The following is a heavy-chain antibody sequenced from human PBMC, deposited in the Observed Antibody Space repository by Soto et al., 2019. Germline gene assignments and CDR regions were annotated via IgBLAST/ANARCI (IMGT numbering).Heavy chain of an antibody. CDR2: MNPNSGNT. CDR1: GYTFTSYD. J-gene: IGHJ5*02. Sequence: GASVKHSCRASGYTFTSYDINWVRQATGQGLEWMGWMNPNSGNTGYAQKFQGRVTMTRNTSISTAYMELSSLRSEDTAVYYCARGVWGQWLPTFGVVWFDPWGQGTLVTVSS. CDR3: ARGVWGQWLPTFGVVWFDP. D-gene: IGHD3-16*01. V-gene: IGHV1-8*01.